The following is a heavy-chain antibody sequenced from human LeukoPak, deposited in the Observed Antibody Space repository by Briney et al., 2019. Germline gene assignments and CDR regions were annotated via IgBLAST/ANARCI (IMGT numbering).Heavy chain of an antibody. CDR1: GLTFSSYG. CDR3: AKGGCSSTTCYLANP. D-gene: IGHD2-2*01. J-gene: IGHJ5*02. V-gene: IGHV3-30*18. CDR2: ISYDGTIR. Sequence: GGSLRLSCAASGLTFSSYGMHWVRQAPVKGLEWVAVISYDGTIRNYADSVKGRFTVSRDNSKNTLYLQMNSLTAEDTALYYCAKGGCSSTTCYLANPWGQGTLVTVSS.